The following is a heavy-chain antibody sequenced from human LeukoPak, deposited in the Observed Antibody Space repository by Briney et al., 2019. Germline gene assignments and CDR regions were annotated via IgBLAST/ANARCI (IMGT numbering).Heavy chain of an antibody. Sequence: SETLSLTCTVYGGSSSDYSWSWLRQTPEKGLEWIGEINHSGSTNYNPSLKSRVIMSVDTSKNQFSVKLRSVTAADTAVYYCAREDPLVAARGLDYWGQGTLVTVSS. D-gene: IGHD2-15*01. V-gene: IGHV4-34*01. CDR1: GGSSSDYS. CDR3: AREDPLVAARGLDY. CDR2: INHSGST. J-gene: IGHJ4*02.